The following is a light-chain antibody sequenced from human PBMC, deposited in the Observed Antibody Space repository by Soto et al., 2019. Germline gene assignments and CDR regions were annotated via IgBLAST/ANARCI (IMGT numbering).Light chain of an antibody. V-gene: IGKV4-1*01. CDR2: WAS. CDR1: QSLLYSSNNKNY. Sequence: DIVLTQSPDSLAVSLGERATINCKSSQSLLYSSNNKNYLAWYQQKPGQPPKLLIYWASTRESGVPDRFSGSGSGTDFTLTTSGLQAADVAVYYCQQCYSIPYTFGQGTKLEIK. CDR3: QQCYSIPYT. J-gene: IGKJ2*01.